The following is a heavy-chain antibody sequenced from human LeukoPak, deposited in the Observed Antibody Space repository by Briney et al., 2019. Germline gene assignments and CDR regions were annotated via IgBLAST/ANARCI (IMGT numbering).Heavy chain of an antibody. Sequence: SETLSLTCTVSGGSISSGDYYWSWIRQPPGKGLEWIGYIYYSGSTYYNPSLKSRVSISLDASKSQISLKLSSATAADTATYYCATIRTGANWYDPWGQGALVTVSS. CDR2: IYYSGST. J-gene: IGHJ5*02. CDR3: ATIRTGANWYDP. CDR1: GGSISSGDYY. D-gene: IGHD1-1*01. V-gene: IGHV4-30-4*01.